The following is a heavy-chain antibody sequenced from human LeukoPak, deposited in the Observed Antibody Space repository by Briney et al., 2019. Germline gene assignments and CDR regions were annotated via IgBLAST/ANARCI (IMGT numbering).Heavy chain of an antibody. D-gene: IGHD5-18*01. Sequence: SVKVSCKASGGTFCSYAISWVRQAPGQGLEWLGGIIPIFGTANYAQKFQGRVTITADESTSTACMELSSLRSEDTAVYFCARVSVDTAIVTGDYWGQGTLVTVSS. V-gene: IGHV1-69*01. CDR2: IIPIFGTA. CDR3: ARVSVDTAIVTGDY. J-gene: IGHJ4*02. CDR1: GGTFCSYA.